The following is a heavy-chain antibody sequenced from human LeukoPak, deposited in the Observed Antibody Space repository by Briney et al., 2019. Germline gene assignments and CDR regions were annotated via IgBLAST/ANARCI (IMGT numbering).Heavy chain of an antibody. V-gene: IGHV3-48*03. CDR3: ARWGGGVRVDAFDI. D-gene: IGHD3-16*01. J-gene: IGHJ3*02. Sequence: QPGGSLRLSCAASGFTFSSYEMNWVRQAPGKGLEWVSYISSSGSTIYYADSVKGRFTISRDNAKNSLYLQMNSLRAEDTAVYYWARWGGGVRVDAFDIWGQGTMVTVSS. CDR1: GFTFSSYE. CDR2: ISSSGSTI.